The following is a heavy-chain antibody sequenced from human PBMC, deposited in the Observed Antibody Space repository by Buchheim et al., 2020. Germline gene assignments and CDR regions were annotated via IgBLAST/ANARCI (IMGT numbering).Heavy chain of an antibody. CDR2: ISGSGGST. CDR1: GFTFSSYA. D-gene: IGHD3-16*02. J-gene: IGHJ4*02. V-gene: IGHV3-23*01. CDR3: AKGGYDYVWGSYRFDYFDY. Sequence: EVQLLESGGGLVQPGGSLRLSCAASGFTFSSYAMSWVRQAPGKGLEWVSAISGSGGSTYYADSVKGRFTISRDNSKNKLYLQMNSLRAEDTAVYYCAKGGYDYVWGSYRFDYFDYWGQGTL.